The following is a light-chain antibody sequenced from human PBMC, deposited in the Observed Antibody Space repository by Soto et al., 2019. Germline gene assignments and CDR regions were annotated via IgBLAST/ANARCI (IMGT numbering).Light chain of an antibody. V-gene: IGKV3-20*01. Sequence: EIVLTQSPGTLSLSPGESATLSCRASQSVDSRFLAWYQQKPGQAPRLLMYGASTRATGIPDRFSGSGSGTDFTLSISSLVPEDFAVYYCQQYDSSRTFGQGTKVEMK. CDR1: QSVDSRF. CDR2: GAS. J-gene: IGKJ1*01. CDR3: QQYDSSRT.